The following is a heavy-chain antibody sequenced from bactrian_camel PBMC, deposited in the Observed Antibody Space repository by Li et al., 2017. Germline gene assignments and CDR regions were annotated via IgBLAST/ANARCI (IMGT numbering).Heavy chain of an antibody. J-gene: IGHJ4*01. D-gene: IGHD1*01. V-gene: IGHV3S53*01. CDR3: ATDLSTKGWAKYYY. CDR2: MRWDGST. Sequence: HVQLVESGGGLVQPGGSLRLSCAASGYTVSNNCMEWFRQAPGKERETVASMRWDGSTTYADSVKGRFTMSRDNAKNTLYLQMNSLKTEDTATYYCATDLSTKGWAKYYYWAQGTQVTVS. CDR1: GYTVSNNC.